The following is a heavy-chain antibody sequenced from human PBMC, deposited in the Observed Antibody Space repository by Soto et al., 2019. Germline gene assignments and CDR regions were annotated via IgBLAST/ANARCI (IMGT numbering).Heavy chain of an antibody. CDR3: ATRRRMATILGPNSWFDP. Sequence: GASVKVSCKVSGYTLTELSMHWVRQAPGKGLEWMGGFDPEDGETIYAQKFQGRVTMTEDTSTDTAYMELSSLRSEDTAVYYCATRRRMATILGPNSWFDPWGQGTLVTVSS. D-gene: IGHD5-12*01. V-gene: IGHV1-24*01. CDR2: FDPEDGET. J-gene: IGHJ5*02. CDR1: GYTLTELS.